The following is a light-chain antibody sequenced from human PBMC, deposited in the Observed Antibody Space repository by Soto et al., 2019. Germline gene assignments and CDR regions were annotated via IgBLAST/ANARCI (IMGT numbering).Light chain of an antibody. J-gene: IGLJ3*02. V-gene: IGLV1-44*01. CDR3: AAWDESLSSWV. Sequence: QSVLTQPPSASRTPGQRVTISRSGSSSNIGSNPVNWYQHLPGTAPKFLIHSNNQRPSGVPDRFSGSKSGTSASLAISGLQSEDEADYYCAAWDESLSSWVFGGGTKLTVL. CDR1: SSNIGSNP. CDR2: SNN.